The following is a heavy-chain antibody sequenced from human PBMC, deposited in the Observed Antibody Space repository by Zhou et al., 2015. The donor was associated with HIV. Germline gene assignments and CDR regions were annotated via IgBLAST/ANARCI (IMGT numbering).Heavy chain of an antibody. CDR1: GFAFDDYA. J-gene: IGHJ6*02. CDR2: INSEGSDT. Sequence: EVQVVESGGGLVQPGRSLRLSCAASGFAFDDYAMYWVRQVPGKGLVWVSRINSEGSDTRYTDSVKGRFTISRDNAKNTVSLQMNSLRVEDTAVYFCVRQGDFGMDVWGQGP. V-gene: IGHV3-74*02. CDR3: VRQGDFGMDV.